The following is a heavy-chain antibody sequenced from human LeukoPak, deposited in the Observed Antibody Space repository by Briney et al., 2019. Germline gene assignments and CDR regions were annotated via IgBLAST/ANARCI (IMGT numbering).Heavy chain of an antibody. CDR3: ARENIVSTRDFDY. Sequence: KSSETLSLTCTVSGGPINTGDYYWTWIRQPPGKGLEWVGSLFYTGNTYYNPSLKTRVTISIDTSKNQFSLKLSSVTAADTAVYYCARENIVSTRDFDYWGQGTLVTVSS. J-gene: IGHJ4*02. CDR2: LFYTGNT. CDR1: GGPINTGDYY. D-gene: IGHD5/OR15-5a*01. V-gene: IGHV4-39*07.